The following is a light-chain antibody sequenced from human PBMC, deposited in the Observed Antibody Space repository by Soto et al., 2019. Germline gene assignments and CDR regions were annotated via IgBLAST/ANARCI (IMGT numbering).Light chain of an antibody. V-gene: IGLV2-14*02. J-gene: IGLJ1*01. CDR2: EGS. Sequence: QSVLTQPASVSGSPGQSITISCTGSSSDVGSYNLVSWHQQYPGKAPKLMIYEGSKRPSGVSNRFSGSKSGNTASLTISGLQAEDEADYYCNSYTSKSTGVFGTGTKLTVL. CDR3: NSYTSKSTGV. CDR1: SSDVGSYNL.